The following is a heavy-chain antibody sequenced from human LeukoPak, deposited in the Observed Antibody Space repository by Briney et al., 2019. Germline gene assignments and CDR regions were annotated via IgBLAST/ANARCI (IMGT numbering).Heavy chain of an antibody. CDR2: IWYDGSNK. J-gene: IGHJ6*03. CDR1: GFTFSSYG. V-gene: IGHV3-33*01. CDR3: ARAGGSYYYYMDV. D-gene: IGHD2-15*01. Sequence: PGRSLRLSCAASGFTFSSYGMHWVRQALGKGLEWVAVIWYDGSNKYYADSVKGRFTISRDNSKNTLYLQMNSLRAEDTAVYYCARAGGSYYYYMDVWGKGTTVTVSS.